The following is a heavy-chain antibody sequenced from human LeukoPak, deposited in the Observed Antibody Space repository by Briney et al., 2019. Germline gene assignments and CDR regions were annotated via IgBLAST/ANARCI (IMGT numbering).Heavy chain of an antibody. Sequence: PGGSLRLSCAASGFTFSSYAMMWLRQAPGQGLEWVSAITGSGGWALYADSVKGRFTISRDNSKNTLYLQMSSLRAEDTAVYYCAKDPNGDYIGAFDIWGQGTMVTVSS. V-gene: IGHV3-23*01. CDR2: ITGSGGWA. CDR3: AKDPNGDYIGAFDI. CDR1: GFTFSSYA. D-gene: IGHD4-17*01. J-gene: IGHJ3*02.